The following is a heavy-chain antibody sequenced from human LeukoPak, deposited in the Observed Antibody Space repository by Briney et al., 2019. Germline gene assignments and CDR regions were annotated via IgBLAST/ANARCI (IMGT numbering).Heavy chain of an antibody. CDR3: ARGPLDGSYLSSDY. Sequence: GGSLRLSCAASGFSFSSYEMNWVRQAPGKGLEWVSYISSSGSTIYYADSVKGRFIISRDNAKNSLYLQMNSLRPEDTAVYYCARGPLDGSYLSSDYWGQGTLVTVSS. J-gene: IGHJ4*02. CDR2: ISSSGSTI. D-gene: IGHD1-26*01. V-gene: IGHV3-48*03. CDR1: GFSFSSYE.